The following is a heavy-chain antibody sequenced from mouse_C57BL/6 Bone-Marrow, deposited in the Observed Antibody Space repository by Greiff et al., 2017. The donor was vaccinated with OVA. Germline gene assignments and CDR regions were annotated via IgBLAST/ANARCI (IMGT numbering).Heavy chain of an antibody. CDR3: AREGSFYYGSSYWYNDV. Sequence: QVQLQQPGAELVMPGASVKLSCKASGYTFTSYWMHWVKQRPGQGLEWIGEIDPSDSYTNYNQKFKGKSTLTVDKSSSTAYMQLSSLTSEDSASYYGAREGSFYYGSSYWYNDVWGTGTTVTVSS. CDR2: IDPSDSYT. D-gene: IGHD1-1*01. J-gene: IGHJ1*03. CDR1: GYTFTSYW. V-gene: IGHV1-69*01.